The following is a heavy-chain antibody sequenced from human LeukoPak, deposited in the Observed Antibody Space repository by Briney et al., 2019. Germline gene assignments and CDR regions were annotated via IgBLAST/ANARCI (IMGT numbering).Heavy chain of an antibody. D-gene: IGHD3-10*01. V-gene: IGHV1-46*01. CDR3: ARDKWAYGSGSVGAFDI. Sequence: GASVKVSCKASGYTFTSYYMHWVRQAPGQGLEWMGIINPSGGSTSYAQKFQGRVTMTRDMSTSTVYMELSSLRSEDTAVYYCARDKWAYGSGSVGAFDIWGQGTMVTVSS. CDR2: INPSGGST. CDR1: GYTFTSYY. J-gene: IGHJ3*02.